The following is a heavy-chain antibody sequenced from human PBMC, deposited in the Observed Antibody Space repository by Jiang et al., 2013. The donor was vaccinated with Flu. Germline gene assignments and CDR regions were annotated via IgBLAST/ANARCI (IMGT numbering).Heavy chain of an antibody. J-gene: IGHJ4*02. CDR2: ISHTGTT. V-gene: IGHV4-38-2*02. D-gene: IGHD5-12*01. CDR1: GYSISSGYY. Sequence: LLKPSETLSLICTVSGYSISSGYYWGWVRQPPGKGLEWIGGISHTGTTYYNPSLQTRLTISSDTSKNQFSLMLTSVTAADTAMYYCATTTGHWGQGTLVTVSS. CDR3: ATTTGH.